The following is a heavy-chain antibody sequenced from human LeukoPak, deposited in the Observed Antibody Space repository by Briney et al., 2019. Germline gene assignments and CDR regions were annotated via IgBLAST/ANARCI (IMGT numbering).Heavy chain of an antibody. V-gene: IGHV3-33*08. J-gene: IGHJ4*02. Sequence: GGSLRLFCAASGFTFSSYAMSWVRQAPGKGLEWVAFIWSDENNKYYADSVKGRFTISRDNSKNTLYPQMNSLRVEDTAVYYCGSDPPNSGYALDYWGQGTLVAVSS. D-gene: IGHD3-22*01. CDR1: GFTFSSYA. CDR2: IWSDENNK. CDR3: GSDPPNSGYALDY.